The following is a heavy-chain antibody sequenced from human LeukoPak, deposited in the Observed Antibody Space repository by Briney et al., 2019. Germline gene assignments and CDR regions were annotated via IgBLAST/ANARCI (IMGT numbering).Heavy chain of an antibody. J-gene: IGHJ4*02. V-gene: IGHV4-31*03. CDR1: GGSISSGGYY. Sequence: SETLSLTCTVSGGSISSGGYYWSWIRQHPGKGLEWIGYIYYSGSTYYNPSLKSRVTTSVDTSKNQFSLKLSSVTAADTAVYYCARAPYDFWSGSPIYFDYWGQGTLVTVSS. D-gene: IGHD3-3*01. CDR3: ARAPYDFWSGSPIYFDY. CDR2: IYYSGST.